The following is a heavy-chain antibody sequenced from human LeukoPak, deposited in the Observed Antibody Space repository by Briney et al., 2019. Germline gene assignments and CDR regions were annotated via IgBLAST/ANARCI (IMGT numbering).Heavy chain of an antibody. J-gene: IGHJ4*02. CDR2: INPDSGGS. CDR3: ARDMTGGIWARATSFDH. V-gene: IGHV1-2*02. CDR1: GYTFTAYY. D-gene: IGHD1-14*01. Sequence: ASVKVSCKASGYTFTAYYIHWVRQAPGQGPEWMGWINPDSGGSEYGQKFQGRVTFTSDTSSTTIYMEVRSLKSDDTAVYYCARDMTGGIWARATSFDHWGQGTLVTVSS.